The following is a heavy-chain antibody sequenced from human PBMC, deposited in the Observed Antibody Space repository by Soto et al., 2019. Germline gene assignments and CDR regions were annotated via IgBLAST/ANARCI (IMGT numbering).Heavy chain of an antibody. D-gene: IGHD4-17*01. CDR1: GYTFTSYY. J-gene: IGHJ2*01. Sequence: QVQLVQSGAEVKKPGASVKVSCKASGYTFTSYYMHWVRQAPGQGLEWMGIINPGGGSTSYAQKFQGRVTMTRDTSSSTVYMELSSLRSEDTAVYYCARAYGDYANYWYFDLWGRGTLVTVSS. CDR3: ARAYGDYANYWYFDL. V-gene: IGHV1-46*01. CDR2: INPGGGST.